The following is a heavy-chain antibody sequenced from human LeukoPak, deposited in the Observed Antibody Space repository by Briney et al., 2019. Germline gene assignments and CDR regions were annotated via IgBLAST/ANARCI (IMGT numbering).Heavy chain of an antibody. D-gene: IGHD1-26*01. Sequence: GGSLRLSCAASGFTFSSYGMHWVRQAPGKGLEWVAFIRYDGSNKYYADSVKGRFAISRDNSKNTLYLQMNSLRAEDTAVYYCAKNRGAGSHYYYHMNVWGKGTTVTVSS. CDR3: AKNRGAGSHYYYHMNV. CDR1: GFTFSSYG. J-gene: IGHJ6*03. V-gene: IGHV3-30*02. CDR2: IRYDGSNK.